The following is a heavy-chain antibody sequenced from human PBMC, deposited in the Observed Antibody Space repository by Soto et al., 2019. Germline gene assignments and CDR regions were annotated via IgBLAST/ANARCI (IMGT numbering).Heavy chain of an antibody. Sequence: QVQLVQSGAEVKKPGASVKVSCKASGYTFTSYGISWVRQAPGQGLEWMGWISAYNGNTNYAQKLQGRVTMTTDTSTSTAYMELRSLRSDDTAVYYCARVYPPVYRGYSYGRTLDYWGQGTLVTVSS. V-gene: IGHV1-18*01. J-gene: IGHJ4*02. D-gene: IGHD5-18*01. CDR1: GYTFTSYG. CDR2: ISAYNGNT. CDR3: ARVYPPVYRGYSYGRTLDY.